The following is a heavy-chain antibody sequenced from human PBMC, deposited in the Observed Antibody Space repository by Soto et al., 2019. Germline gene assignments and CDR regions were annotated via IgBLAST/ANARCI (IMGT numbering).Heavy chain of an antibody. D-gene: IGHD5-18*01. Sequence: GGSLRLSCAASGFTFSSYSMNWVRQAPGKGLEWVSSISSSSSYIYYADSVKGRFTISRDNAKNSLYLQMNSLRAEDTAVYYCARSPYSYGYIGWTPDEPTLIDYWGQGTLVTVSS. CDR1: GFTFSSYS. J-gene: IGHJ4*02. CDR3: ARSPYSYGYIGWTPDEPTLIDY. V-gene: IGHV3-21*01. CDR2: ISSSSSYI.